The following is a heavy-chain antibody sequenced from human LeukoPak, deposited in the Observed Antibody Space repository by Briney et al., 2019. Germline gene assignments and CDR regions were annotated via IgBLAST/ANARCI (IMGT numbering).Heavy chain of an antibody. D-gene: IGHD6-19*01. CDR1: GGSFSGYY. J-gene: IGHJ5*02. V-gene: IGHV4-34*01. Sequence: SETLSLTCAVYGGSFSGYYWSWIRQPPGKGLEWIGEINHSGSTNYNPSLKSRVTISVDTSKNQFPLKLSSVTAADTAVYYCARESAAVAGPEGDRAGFDPWGQGTLVTVSS. CDR2: INHSGST. CDR3: ARESAAVAGPEGDRAGFDP.